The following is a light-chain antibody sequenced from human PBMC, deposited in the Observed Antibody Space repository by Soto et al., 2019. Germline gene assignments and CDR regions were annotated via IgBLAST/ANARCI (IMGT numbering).Light chain of an antibody. CDR3: SSYATSSPYSYV. J-gene: IGLJ1*01. CDR2: DVS. V-gene: IGLV2-14*01. CDR1: SNDVGGYNY. Sequence: QSVLTQPASVSGSPEQAITISCTGTSNDVGGYNYVSWYQQHPGKAPKLMIYDVSNRPSGVSNRFSGSKSGNTASLTISGLQTEAEADYYCSSYATSSPYSYVFGTGTKLTVL.